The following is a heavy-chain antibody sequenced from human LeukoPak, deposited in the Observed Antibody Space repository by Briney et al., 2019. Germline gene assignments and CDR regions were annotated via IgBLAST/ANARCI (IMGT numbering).Heavy chain of an antibody. CDR2: INAGNGNT. Sequence: ASVKVSCKASGYTFTSYAMHWVRQAPGQRLEWMGWINAGNGNTKYSQKFQGRVTITRDTSASTAYMELRSLRSDDTAVYYCARDGVAGGYFDYWGQGNLVTVSS. CDR1: GYTFTSYA. V-gene: IGHV1-3*01. D-gene: IGHD1-14*01. J-gene: IGHJ4*02. CDR3: ARDGVAGGYFDY.